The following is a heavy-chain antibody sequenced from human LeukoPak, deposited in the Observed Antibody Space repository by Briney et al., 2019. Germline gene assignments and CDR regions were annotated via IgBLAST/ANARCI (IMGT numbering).Heavy chain of an antibody. CDR3: ARGAAPPLPATAFDP. Sequence: SETLSLTCTVSGYSISSGYYWGWIRQPPGKGLEWIGSIYHSGSTYYNPSLKSRVTISVDTSKNQFSLKLSSVTAADTAVYYCARGAAPPLPATAFDPWGQGTLVTVSS. J-gene: IGHJ5*02. V-gene: IGHV4-38-2*02. CDR2: IYHSGST. CDR1: GYSISSGYY. D-gene: IGHD2-2*01.